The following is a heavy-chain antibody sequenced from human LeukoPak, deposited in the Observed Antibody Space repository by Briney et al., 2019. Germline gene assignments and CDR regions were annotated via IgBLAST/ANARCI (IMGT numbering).Heavy chain of an antibody. CDR2: IYSGGTT. J-gene: IGHJ4*02. CDR1: GFTFSSSA. V-gene: IGHV3-66*04. D-gene: IGHD2-2*01. CDR3: ARQMGESTNFDN. Sequence: GGSLRLSCAASGFTFSSSAMSWVRQVPGKGLEWVSAIYSGGTTYYADSVKGRFTISRDNSKNMLYLQMNSLRAEDTAMYHCARQMGESTNFDNWGQGTLVTVSS.